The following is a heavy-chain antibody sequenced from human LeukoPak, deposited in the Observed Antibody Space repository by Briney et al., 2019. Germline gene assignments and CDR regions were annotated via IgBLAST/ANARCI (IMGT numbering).Heavy chain of an antibody. J-gene: IGHJ4*02. Sequence: SETLSLTCAVYGGSFSGYYWSWIRQPPGKGLEWIGEINRSGSTNYNPSLKSRVTISIDTSKNQFSLKLSFVTAADTAVYYCAAVPESYYSVYFFNYWGQGTLVTVSS. CDR2: INRSGST. D-gene: IGHD3-10*01. CDR3: AAVPESYYSVYFFNY. V-gene: IGHV4-34*01. CDR1: GGSFSGYY.